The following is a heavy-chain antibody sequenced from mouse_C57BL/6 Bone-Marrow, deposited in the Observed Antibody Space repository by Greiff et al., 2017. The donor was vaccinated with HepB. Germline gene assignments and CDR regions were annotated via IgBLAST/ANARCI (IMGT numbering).Heavy chain of an antibody. D-gene: IGHD2-2*01. CDR2: FDPSDSYT. J-gene: IGHJ3*01. CDR3: ERNGYDGSWFAY. CDR1: GYTFTSYW. V-gene: IGHV1-69*01. Sequence: QVQLQQPGAELVMPGASVKLSCKASGYTFTSYWMHWVKQRPGQGLEWIGEFDPSDSYTNYNQKFKGKSTLTVDKSSSTAYMQLSSLTSEDSAVYNCERNGYDGSWFAYWGQGTLVTVSA.